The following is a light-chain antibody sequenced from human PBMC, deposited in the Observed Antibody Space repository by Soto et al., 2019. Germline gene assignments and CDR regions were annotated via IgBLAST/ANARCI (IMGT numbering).Light chain of an antibody. CDR1: SSNIGAGYD. V-gene: IGLV1-40*01. Sequence: QSVLTQPPSVSGAPGQRVTISCTGSSSNIGAGYDVHWYQQLPGTAPKLLIYGNSNRPSGVPDRFSGSKSGTSASLAITGLQAEDEADYYCQSYASSLSGPVFGGGTKVTVL. J-gene: IGLJ2*01. CDR2: GNS. CDR3: QSYASSLSGPV.